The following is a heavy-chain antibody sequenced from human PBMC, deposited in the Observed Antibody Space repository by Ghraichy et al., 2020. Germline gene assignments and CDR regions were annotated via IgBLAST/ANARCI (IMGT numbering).Heavy chain of an antibody. CDR2: IYISGST. Sequence: SETLSLTCTVSGGSISSYYWSWIRQPAGKGLEWIGRIYISGSTNYSPSLKSRVTMSVDTSKNQFSLKLTSVTAADTAVYYCAGENQLLYRSFDYWGQGTLVTVSS. CDR3: AGENQLLYRSFDY. V-gene: IGHV4-4*07. J-gene: IGHJ4*02. D-gene: IGHD2-2*02. CDR1: GGSISSYY.